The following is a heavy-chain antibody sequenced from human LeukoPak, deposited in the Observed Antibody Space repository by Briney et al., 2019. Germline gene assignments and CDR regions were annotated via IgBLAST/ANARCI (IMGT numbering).Heavy chain of an antibody. V-gene: IGHV3-30*03. CDR3: ARPGYCSSTSCSSYYYYNMDV. J-gene: IGHJ6*03. Sequence: GGSLRLSCAASGFSFSDYSMNWVRQAPGKGLEWVAVISCDGSNKYYADSVKGRFTISRDNSKNTLYLQMNSLRVEDTAVYYCARPGYCSSTSCSSYYYYNMDVWGKGTTVTVSS. CDR2: ISCDGSNK. D-gene: IGHD2-2*01. CDR1: GFSFSDYS.